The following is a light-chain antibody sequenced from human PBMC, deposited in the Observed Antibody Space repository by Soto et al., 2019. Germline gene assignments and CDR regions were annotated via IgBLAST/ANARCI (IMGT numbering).Light chain of an antibody. CDR1: SSDVGGHNY. J-gene: IGLJ2*01. V-gene: IGLV2-14*01. CDR2: EVR. CDR3: SSYTSSGTLV. Sequence: HSALTQPASVSGSPGQSITISCTGTSSDVGGHNYVSWYQQHPGRVPKVVIYEVRLRPSGLSNRFSGSKSGNTASLTISGLQAEDEADYYCSSYTSSGTLVFGGGTKLTVL.